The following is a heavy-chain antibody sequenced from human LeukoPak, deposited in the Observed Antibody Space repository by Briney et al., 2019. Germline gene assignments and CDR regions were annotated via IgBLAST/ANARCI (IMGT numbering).Heavy chain of an antibody. J-gene: IGHJ4*02. CDR2: ISSSSTTI. CDR1: GFTFSSYS. Sequence: GGSLRLSCAASGFTFSSYSMNWVRQAPGKGLEWISYISSSSTTIYYADSVKGRFTISRDNAKNSLYLQMNSLRAEDTAIYYCAKDARSFGGTYFDYWGQGIQVTVSS. CDR3: AKDARSFGGTYFDY. D-gene: IGHD4-23*01. V-gene: IGHV3-48*04.